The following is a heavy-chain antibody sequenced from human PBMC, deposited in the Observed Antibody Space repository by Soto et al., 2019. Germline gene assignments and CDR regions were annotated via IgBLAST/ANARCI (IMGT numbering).Heavy chain of an antibody. D-gene: IGHD6-19*01. CDR2: INPNSGGT. J-gene: IGHJ4*02. CDR1: GYTFTDYY. Sequence: ASVKVSCKASGYTFTDYYMHWVRQAPGQGLEWMGWINPNSGGTNYAQKFQGRVTMTRDTSISTAYMKLSRLRSDDTAVYYCARSEQWLLREGLDYWGQGTLVTVSS. CDR3: ARSEQWLLREGLDY. V-gene: IGHV1-2*02.